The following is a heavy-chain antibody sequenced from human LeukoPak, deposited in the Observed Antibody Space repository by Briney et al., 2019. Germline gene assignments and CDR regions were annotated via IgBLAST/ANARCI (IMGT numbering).Heavy chain of an antibody. D-gene: IGHD4-23*01. CDR3: ARVHTVVTPFDS. CDR1: GFTFSSYG. V-gene: IGHV3-30*03. J-gene: IGHJ4*02. Sequence: GRSLRLSCAASGFTFSSYGMHWVRQAPGKGLEWVAVISYDGSNKYYADSVKGRFTISRDNAKSSLYLQMNSLRAEDTAVYYCARVHTVVTPFDSWGQGTLVTVSP. CDR2: ISYDGSNK.